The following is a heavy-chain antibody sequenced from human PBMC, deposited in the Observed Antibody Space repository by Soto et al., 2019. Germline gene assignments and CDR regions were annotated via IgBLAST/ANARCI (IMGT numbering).Heavy chain of an antibody. CDR1: GGSISSYY. CDR2: IYYSGST. D-gene: IGHD3-10*01. J-gene: IGHJ6*02. Sequence: SETLSLTCTVSGGSISSYYWSWIRQPPGKGLEWIGYIYYSGSTNYNPSLKSRVTISVDTSKNQFSLKLSSVTAADTAVYYCAGQPSAGSYYDLGSYYYYHGLDVWGQGTAVTVSS. CDR3: AGQPSAGSYYDLGSYYYYHGLDV. V-gene: IGHV4-59*08.